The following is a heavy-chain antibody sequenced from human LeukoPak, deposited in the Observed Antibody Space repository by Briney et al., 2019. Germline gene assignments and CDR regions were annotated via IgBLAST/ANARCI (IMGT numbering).Heavy chain of an antibody. Sequence: SETLSLTCTVSGGSISSYYWSWIRQPPGKGLEWIGYIYTSGSTNYNPSLKSRVTISVDTSKNQFSLKLSSVTAADTAVYYCARGSPRKSKSYFDYRGQGTLVTVSS. CDR3: ARGSPRKSKSYFDY. V-gene: IGHV4-4*09. CDR2: IYTSGST. CDR1: GGSISSYY. J-gene: IGHJ4*02.